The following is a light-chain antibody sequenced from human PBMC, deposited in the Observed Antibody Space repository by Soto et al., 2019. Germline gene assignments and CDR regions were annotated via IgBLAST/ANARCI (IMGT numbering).Light chain of an antibody. V-gene: IGKV3-20*01. CDR2: GAS. CDR3: QQYGSSPAT. J-gene: IGKJ1*01. CDR1: QTVSSNF. Sequence: EIVMTQSPATLSVSPGERATLSCSASQTVSSNFLAWHQQRPAQAPRLLIHGASTRATGITDRFSGSVSGTDFTLTISGLEPEDFAVYYCQQYGSSPATFGQGTKVDIK.